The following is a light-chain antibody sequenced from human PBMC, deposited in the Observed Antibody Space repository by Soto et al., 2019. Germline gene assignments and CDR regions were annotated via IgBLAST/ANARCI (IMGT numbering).Light chain of an antibody. CDR1: HSLLYNSSHY. CDR3: QQYYTTPFT. J-gene: IGKJ2*01. CDR2: WSS. Sequence: VVTQFPDSLTVSLGERAAIDCKSSHSLLYNSSHYLAWYQQKPGQPPKLLIYWSSTRESGVPARFSGSGSGTNCTLTISGLQAEDAAVYYCQQYYTTPFTFGQGTKLAI. V-gene: IGKV4-1*01.